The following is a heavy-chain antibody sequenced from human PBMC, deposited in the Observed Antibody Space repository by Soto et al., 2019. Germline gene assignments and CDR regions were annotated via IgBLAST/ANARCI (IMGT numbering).Heavy chain of an antibody. CDR3: ARDGQGGYVEEAGTVYYYYGMDV. D-gene: IGHD5-12*01. Sequence: SCKASGYTFTGYYVHWVRQAPGKGLEWVAVISYDGSNKYYADSVKGRFTISRDNSKNTLYLQMNSLRAEDTAVYYCARDGQGGYVEEAGTVYYYYGMDVWGQGTTVTVSS. J-gene: IGHJ6*02. CDR1: GYTFTGYY. V-gene: IGHV3-30-3*01. CDR2: ISYDGSNK.